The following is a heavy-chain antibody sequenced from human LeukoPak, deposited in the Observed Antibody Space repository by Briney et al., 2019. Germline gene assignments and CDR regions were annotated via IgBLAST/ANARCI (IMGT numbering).Heavy chain of an antibody. D-gene: IGHD2-2*01. J-gene: IGHJ3*02. CDR1: GGTFSSYA. CDR3: ASYYCSSTSCSRPDAFDI. CDR2: IIPIFGTA. V-gene: IGHV1-69*05. Sequence: VASVKVSCKASGGTFSSYAISWVRQAPGQGLEWMGGIIPIFGTANYAQKFQGRVTITTDESTNTAYMELSSLRSEDTAVYYCASYYCSSTSCSRPDAFDIWGQGTMVTVSS.